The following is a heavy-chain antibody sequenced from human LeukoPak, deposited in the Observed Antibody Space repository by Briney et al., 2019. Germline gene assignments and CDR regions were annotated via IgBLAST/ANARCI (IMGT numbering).Heavy chain of an antibody. CDR2: ISYSSSTI. CDR1: GFSFSSNS. Sequence: GGSLRLSCAASGFSFSSNSMNWVRQAPGKGLEWLSYISYSSSTIYSAGSVKGRFTISRDNAKNSLYLQMNSLRAEDTAVYYCARDLSLYCSGGSCYSLNYWGQGTLVTVSS. CDR3: ARDLSLYCSGGSCYSLNY. D-gene: IGHD2-15*01. V-gene: IGHV3-48*01. J-gene: IGHJ4*02.